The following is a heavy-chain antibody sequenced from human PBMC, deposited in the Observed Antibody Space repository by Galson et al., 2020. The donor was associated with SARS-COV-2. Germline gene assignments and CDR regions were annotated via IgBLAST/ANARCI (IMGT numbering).Heavy chain of an antibody. Sequence: GGSLRLSCAASGFTFSSYGMHWVRQAPGKGLEWVAVISYDGSNKYYADSVKGRFTISRDNSKNTLYLQMNSLRAEDTAVYYCAKDLEIVVVPAAPGFDYWGQGTLVTVSS. CDR2: ISYDGSNK. V-gene: IGHV3-30*18. J-gene: IGHJ4*02. CDR1: GFTFSSYG. D-gene: IGHD2-2*01. CDR3: AKDLEIVVVPAAPGFDY.